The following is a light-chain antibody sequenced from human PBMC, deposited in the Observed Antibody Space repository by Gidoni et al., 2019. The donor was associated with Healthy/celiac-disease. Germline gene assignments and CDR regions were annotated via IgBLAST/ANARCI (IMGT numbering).Light chain of an antibody. CDR1: QGISNY. CDR2: AAS. V-gene: IGKV1-27*01. J-gene: IGKJ1*01. Sequence: DIEMTQSPSSLSASVGDRVTITCRASQGISNYLAWYQQKPGNVPKLLIYAASTLQSGVPSRFCGSGSGTDFTLTISSLQPEDVATYYCQKYNSAPPTWTFGQGTKVEIK. CDR3: QKYNSAPPTWT.